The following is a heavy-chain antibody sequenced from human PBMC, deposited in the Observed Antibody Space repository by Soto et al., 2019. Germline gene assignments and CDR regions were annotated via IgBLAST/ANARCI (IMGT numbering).Heavy chain of an antibody. CDR3: ARDHIAARPAYYYYGMDV. CDR1: GGTFSSYA. CDR2: IIPIFGTA. Sequence: GASVKVSCKASGGTFSSYAISWVRQAPGQGLEWMGGIIPIFGTANYAQKFQGRVTITADESTSTAYMELSSLRSEDTAVYYCARDHIAARPAYYYYGMDVRGQGTTVTVSS. V-gene: IGHV1-69*13. D-gene: IGHD6-6*01. J-gene: IGHJ6*02.